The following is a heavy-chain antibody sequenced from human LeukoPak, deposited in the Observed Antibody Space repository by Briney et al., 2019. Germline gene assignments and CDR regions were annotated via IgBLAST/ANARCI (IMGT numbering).Heavy chain of an antibody. Sequence: GGSLRLPCAASGFSVNGNYWLWVRQAPGKAPQWISIIYNDGKTRYADSVRGRFTFSRDNSRNTLYLQMDSLRAEDTAVYYCAGGDYPLSYWGQGSLVTVSS. V-gene: IGHV3-66*01. D-gene: IGHD4-17*01. CDR1: GFSVNGNY. J-gene: IGHJ4*02. CDR2: IYNDGKT. CDR3: AGGDYPLSY.